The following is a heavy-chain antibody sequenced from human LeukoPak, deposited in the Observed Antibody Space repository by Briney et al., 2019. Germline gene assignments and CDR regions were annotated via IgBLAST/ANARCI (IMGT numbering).Heavy chain of an antibody. CDR2: IDYSGST. Sequence: SETLSLTCTVSGDSISSSYYYWGWIRQPPGKGLEWIGSIDYSGSTYHNPSLKSRITISVDTSKNQFSLKLSSVTAADTAVYYCARDRYFDTSGTYYELGYWGQGILVTVSS. J-gene: IGHJ4*02. D-gene: IGHD3-22*01. CDR1: GDSISSSYYY. CDR3: ARDRYFDTSGTYYELGY. V-gene: IGHV4-39*07.